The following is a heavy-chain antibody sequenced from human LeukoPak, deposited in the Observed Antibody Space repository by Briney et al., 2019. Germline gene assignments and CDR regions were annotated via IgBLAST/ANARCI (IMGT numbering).Heavy chain of an antibody. Sequence: SETLSLTCTVSGGFISSSSYYWGWIRQPPGKGLEWIGSIYYSGSTYYNPSLKSRVTISVDTSKNQFSLKLSSVTAADTAVYYCARLFSPGNFDYWGQGTLVTVSS. J-gene: IGHJ4*02. CDR3: ARLFSPGNFDY. V-gene: IGHV4-39*01. D-gene: IGHD3-10*02. CDR2: IYYSGST. CDR1: GGFISSSSYY.